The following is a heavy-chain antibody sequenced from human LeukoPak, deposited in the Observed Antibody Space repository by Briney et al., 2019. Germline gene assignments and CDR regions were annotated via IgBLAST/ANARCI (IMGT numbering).Heavy chain of an antibody. CDR1: GYTFTGYY. J-gene: IGHJ6*03. V-gene: IGHV1-2*02. CDR3: ARGPDIVVVPAAYYYYYYMDV. CDR2: INPNSGGT. Sequence: ASVKVSCKASGYTFTGYYMHWVRQAPGQGLEWMGWINPNSGGTNYAQKFQGRVTMTRDTAISTAYMELSRLRSDDTAVYYCARGPDIVVVPAAYYYYYYMDVWGKGTTVTVS. D-gene: IGHD2-2*01.